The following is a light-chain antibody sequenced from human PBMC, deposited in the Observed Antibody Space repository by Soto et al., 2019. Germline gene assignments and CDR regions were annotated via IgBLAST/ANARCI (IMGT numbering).Light chain of an antibody. Sequence: DIQMTQSPSSLSASVGDRVTITCRASQSISSYLNWYQQKPGKAPKLLIYAASSLQSGVTSRFRGSGSGTDFTLTISSLQPEDFATYYCQQSYSTPFAFGGGTKVEMK. CDR2: AAS. J-gene: IGKJ4*01. CDR3: QQSYSTPFA. CDR1: QSISSY. V-gene: IGKV1-39*01.